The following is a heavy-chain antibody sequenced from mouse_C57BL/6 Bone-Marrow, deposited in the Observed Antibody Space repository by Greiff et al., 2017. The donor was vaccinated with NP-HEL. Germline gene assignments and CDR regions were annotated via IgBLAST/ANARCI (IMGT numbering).Heavy chain of an antibody. J-gene: IGHJ2*01. CDR3: ATMTGWARVYLDY. D-gene: IGHD2-3*01. V-gene: IGHV1-9*01. CDR2: ILPGSGST. Sequence: QVHVKQSGAELMKPGASVKLSCKATGYTFTGYGIEWVKQRPGHGLEWIGEILPGSGSTNYNEKFKGKATFTADTSSNTAYMQRSRLTNEDSGSYYGATMTGWARVYLDYWGQGTTLTVSS. CDR1: GYTFTGYG.